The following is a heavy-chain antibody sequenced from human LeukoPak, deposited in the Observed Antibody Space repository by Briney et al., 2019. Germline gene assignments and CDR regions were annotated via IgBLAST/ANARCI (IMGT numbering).Heavy chain of an antibody. J-gene: IGHJ4*02. CDR1: GYTFTSYG. CDR3: ARGGPAGSGSYYNQY. Sequence: ASVKVSCKASGYTFTSYGISWVRQAPGQGLEWMGWISAYNGNANYAQKLQGRVTMTTDTSTSTAYMELRSLRSDDTAVYYCARGGPAGSGSYYNQYWGQGTLVTVSS. D-gene: IGHD3-10*01. CDR2: ISAYNGNA. V-gene: IGHV1-18*01.